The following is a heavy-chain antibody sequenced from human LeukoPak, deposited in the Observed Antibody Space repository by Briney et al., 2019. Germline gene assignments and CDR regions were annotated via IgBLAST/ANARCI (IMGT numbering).Heavy chain of an antibody. CDR2: ISGTGGTT. J-gene: IGHJ4*02. V-gene: IGHV3-23*01. D-gene: IGHD4-17*01. CDR1: GFTFSNYS. CDR3: AKGRGTTVTAAANY. Sequence: GRSLRLSCAASGFTFSNYSISWVRQAPGNGLECVSTISGTGGTTYYADSVKGRFTISRDNSKNTLLLQFNSLRADDTAVYYCAKGRGTTVTAAANYWGQGTLVTVSS.